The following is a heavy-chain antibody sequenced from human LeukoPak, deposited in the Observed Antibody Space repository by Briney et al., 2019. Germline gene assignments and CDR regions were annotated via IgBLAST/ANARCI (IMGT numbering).Heavy chain of an antibody. D-gene: IGHD6-13*01. J-gene: IGHJ4*02. V-gene: IGHV4-34*01. CDR3: ARGRYLTTGGGAAAGFLDY. Sequence: SETLSLTCGVDGGSFSGYYWNWIRQPPGKGLEWIGEINHSGSTNYNPSLKRRVTISVDTSQNQFSVRLSSETAADTAVYYCARGRYLTTGGGAAAGFLDYWGQGTLVTVSS. CDR1: GGSFSGYY. CDR2: INHSGST.